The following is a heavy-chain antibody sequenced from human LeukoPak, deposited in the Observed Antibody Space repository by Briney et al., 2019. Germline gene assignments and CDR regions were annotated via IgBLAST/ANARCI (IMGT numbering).Heavy chain of an antibody. V-gene: IGHV4-39*07. Sequence: PSETLSLTCTVSGGSISSSSYYWGWIRQPPGKGLEWIGSIYYSGSTYYNPSLKSRVTISVDTSKNQFSLKLSSVTAADTAVYYCARGRGGWYQLPYYFDYWGQGTLVTVSS. CDR1: GGSISSSSYY. CDR2: IYYSGST. CDR3: ARGRGGWYQLPYYFDY. J-gene: IGHJ4*02. D-gene: IGHD2-2*01.